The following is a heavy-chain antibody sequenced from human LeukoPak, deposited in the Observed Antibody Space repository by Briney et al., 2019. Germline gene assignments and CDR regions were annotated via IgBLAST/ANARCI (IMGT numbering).Heavy chain of an antibody. Sequence: GGSLRLSCEASGFSFSNSGMHWVRQAPGKGLEWVAVISYDGSNKFYADSVKGRFTISRDNSKNTLYLQMNSLRTQDTAVYYCAQPRGGFDFTFDYWGQGTLVTVSS. CDR3: AQPRGGFDFTFDY. V-gene: IGHV3-30*18. CDR1: GFSFSNSG. D-gene: IGHD3-16*01. J-gene: IGHJ4*02. CDR2: ISYDGSNK.